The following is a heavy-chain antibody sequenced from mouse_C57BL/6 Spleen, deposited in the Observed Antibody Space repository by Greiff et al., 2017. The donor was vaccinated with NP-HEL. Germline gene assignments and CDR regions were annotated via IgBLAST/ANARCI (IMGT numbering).Heavy chain of an antibody. CDR3: ARSGNYRYFDV. V-gene: IGHV1-52*01. Sequence: QVQLQQSGAELVRPGSSVKLSCKASGYTFTSYWMHWVKQRPIQGLEWIGNIDPSDSETHYNQKFKDKATLTVDKSSSTAYMQLSILTSEDSAVYYCARSGNYRYFDVWGTGTTVTVSS. CDR2: IDPSDSET. CDR1: GYTFTSYW. J-gene: IGHJ1*03. D-gene: IGHD1-3*01.